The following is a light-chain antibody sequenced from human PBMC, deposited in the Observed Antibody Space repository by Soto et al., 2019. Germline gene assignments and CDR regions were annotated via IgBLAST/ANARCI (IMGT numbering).Light chain of an antibody. Sequence: DIQMTQSPSSLSASVGDRVTFTCQASQDISNYLNWYQQKPGKAPKLLIYDASNLETGVPSRFSGSGSGTEFIFTIXXXXXXXXATYYCQHYKDLPLTFGQGTKVEIK. V-gene: IGKV1-33*01. CDR1: QDISNY. CDR2: DAS. J-gene: IGKJ1*01. CDR3: QHYKDLPLT.